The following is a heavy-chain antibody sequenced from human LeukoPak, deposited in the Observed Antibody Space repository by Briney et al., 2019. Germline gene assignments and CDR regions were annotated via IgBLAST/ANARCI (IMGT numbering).Heavy chain of an antibody. D-gene: IGHD3-10*01. J-gene: IGHJ4*02. CDR1: GFTFSKYA. CDR2: ISGSGGGP. CDR3: ARDRDGTGNYPLDY. Sequence: PGGSLRLSWAASGFTFSKYAMSWVRQAPGKGLDWFSGISGSGGGPYYADSVKGRFTISRDNSKNTLYLQMNSLRADDTAVYYCARDRDGTGNYPLDYWGQGTLVIVSS. V-gene: IGHV3-23*01.